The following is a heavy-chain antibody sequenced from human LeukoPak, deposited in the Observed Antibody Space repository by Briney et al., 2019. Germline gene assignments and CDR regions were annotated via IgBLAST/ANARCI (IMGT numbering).Heavy chain of an antibody. CDR2: ISGSGGST. Sequence: GGSLRLSCAASGFTFSSYAMSWVRQAPGKGLEWVSAISGSGGSTYYADSGKGRFTISRDNSKNTLYLQMNSLRAEDTAVYYCARDMNTVVNYYFDYWGQGTLVAVSS. CDR1: GFTFSSYA. J-gene: IGHJ4*02. CDR3: ARDMNTVVNYYFDY. D-gene: IGHD4-23*01. V-gene: IGHV3-23*01.